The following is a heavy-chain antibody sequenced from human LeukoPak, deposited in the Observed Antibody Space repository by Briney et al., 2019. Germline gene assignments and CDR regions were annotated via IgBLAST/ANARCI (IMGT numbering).Heavy chain of an antibody. Sequence: GGSLRLSCAASGFTFSSYAMSWVRQAPGKGLEWVSAISGSGGSTYYADSVKGRFTISRDSSKNTLYLQMNSLRAEDTAVYYCAKLTGSGYGDYDFDYWGQGTLVTVSS. CDR3: AKLTGSGYGDYDFDY. D-gene: IGHD4-17*01. CDR1: GFTFSSYA. J-gene: IGHJ4*02. V-gene: IGHV3-23*01. CDR2: ISGSGGST.